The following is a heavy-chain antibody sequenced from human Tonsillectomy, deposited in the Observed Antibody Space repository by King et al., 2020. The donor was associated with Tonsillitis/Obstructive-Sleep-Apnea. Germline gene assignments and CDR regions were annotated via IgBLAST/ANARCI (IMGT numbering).Heavy chain of an antibody. V-gene: IGHV3-23*04. CDR2: ISGSGGST. D-gene: IGHD3-3*01. Sequence: VQLVESGGGLVQPGGSLRLSCAASGFTFSSYAMSWVRQAPGKGLEWVSAISGSGGSTYYADSVKGRFTISIDHSKNKLYLQMNSLRAEDTAVYYCAKTLRGGNYDFWSGLGAFDIWGQGTMVTVSS. CDR3: AKTLRGGNYDFWSGLGAFDI. CDR1: GFTFSSYA. J-gene: IGHJ3*02.